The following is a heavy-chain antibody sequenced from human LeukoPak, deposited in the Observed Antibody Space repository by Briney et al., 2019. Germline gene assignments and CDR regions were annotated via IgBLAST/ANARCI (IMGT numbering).Heavy chain of an antibody. CDR3: AREGTSIAARPWFDP. D-gene: IGHD6-6*01. V-gene: IGHV1-18*01. Sequence: GASVKVSCKASGYTFTSYGISWVRQAPGQGLEWMGWMSAYNGNTNYAQKLQGRVTMTTDTSTSTAYMELRSLRSDDTAVYYCAREGTSIAARPWFDPWGQGTLVTVSS. J-gene: IGHJ5*02. CDR2: MSAYNGNT. CDR1: GYTFTSYG.